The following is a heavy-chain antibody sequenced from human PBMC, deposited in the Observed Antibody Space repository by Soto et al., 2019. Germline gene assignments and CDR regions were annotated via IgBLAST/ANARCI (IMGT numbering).Heavy chain of an antibody. CDR1: GASISYGGFS. J-gene: IGHJ4*02. V-gene: IGHV4-30-2*06. CDR2: ISHLENT. CDR3: VRGGGYDPFDY. Sequence: PSETLSLTCTVSGASISYGGFSWSWIRQSPGKGLEWIGYISHLENTYFHPSFKSRLTMSIDWSRNQFSLNLSSVTAADRAVYYCVRGGGYDPFDYWGQGVLVTSPQ. D-gene: IGHD5-12*01.